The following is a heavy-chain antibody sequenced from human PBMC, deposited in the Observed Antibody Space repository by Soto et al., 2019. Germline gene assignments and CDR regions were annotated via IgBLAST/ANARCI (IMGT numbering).Heavy chain of an antibody. V-gene: IGHV3-30*18. CDR1: GFTFSSYG. CDR2: ISYDGSNK. J-gene: IGHJ4*02. D-gene: IGHD1-1*01. Sequence: GGSLRLSCAASGFTFSSYGMHWVRQAPGKGLEWVAVISYDGSNKYYADSVKGRFTISRDNSKNTLYLQMNSLRAEDTAVYYCAKDGKTEPGGLDYWGQGTLVTVSS. CDR3: AKDGKTEPGGLDY.